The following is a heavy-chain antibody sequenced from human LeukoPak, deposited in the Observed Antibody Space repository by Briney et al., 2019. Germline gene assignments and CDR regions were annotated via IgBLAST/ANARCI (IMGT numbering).Heavy chain of an antibody. V-gene: IGHV1-2*02. CDR1: GYTFTGYY. Sequence: ASVKVSCKASGYTFTGYYMHWVRRAPGQGLEWMGWINPNNGGTNYVQKFQGRVTMTRDTSISTAYMELSRLRSDDTAVYYCARALIVPSHWAFDIWGQGTMVTVSS. D-gene: IGHD1-1*01. CDR2: INPNNGGT. CDR3: ARALIVPSHWAFDI. J-gene: IGHJ3*02.